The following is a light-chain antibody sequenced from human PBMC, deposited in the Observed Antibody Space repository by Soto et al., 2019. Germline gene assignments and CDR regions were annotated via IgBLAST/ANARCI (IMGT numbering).Light chain of an antibody. Sequence: QSVLTQPPSVSGAPGQWVTISCTGSSSNIGAGYDVHWYQQLPGTAPKLLIYGSNNRPSGVPDRFSGSRSATSASLAITGLQAEDEADYYCQSYDNSLSGSYVFGTGTKVTVL. CDR1: SSNIGAGYD. CDR3: QSYDNSLSGSYV. J-gene: IGLJ1*01. CDR2: GSN. V-gene: IGLV1-40*01.